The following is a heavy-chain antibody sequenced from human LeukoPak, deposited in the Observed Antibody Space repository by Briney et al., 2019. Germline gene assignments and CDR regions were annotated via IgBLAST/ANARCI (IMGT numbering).Heavy chain of an antibody. CDR3: ARGGYFDSPPPSNWFDP. CDR1: GYTFTGYY. D-gene: IGHD3-9*01. Sequence: ASVKVSCKASGYTFTGYYMHWVRQAPGQGLEWMGWINPNSGGTNYAQKFQGWVTMNRDTSISTAYMELSRLRSDDTAVYYCARGGYFDSPPPSNWFDPWGQGTLVTVSS. V-gene: IGHV1-2*04. CDR2: INPNSGGT. J-gene: IGHJ5*02.